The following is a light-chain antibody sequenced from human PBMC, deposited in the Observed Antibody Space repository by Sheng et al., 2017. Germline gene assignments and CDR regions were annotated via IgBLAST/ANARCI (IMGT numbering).Light chain of an antibody. V-gene: IGKV1-39*01. J-gene: IGKJ1*01. CDR1: QGISSW. Sequence: IQLTQSPSSLSASVGDRVTISCRASQGISSWLAWYQQKPGKAPKLLIYSASILQSGVPSRFSGSGSGTDFTLTISSLQPDDFASYYCQQSSTTPWTFGQGTKVEV. CDR2: SAS. CDR3: QQSSTTPWT.